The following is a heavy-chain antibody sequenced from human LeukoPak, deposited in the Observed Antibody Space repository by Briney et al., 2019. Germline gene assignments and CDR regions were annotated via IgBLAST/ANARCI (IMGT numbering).Heavy chain of an antibody. CDR3: AKDKEAGTPGAFGI. J-gene: IGHJ3*02. Sequence: GGSLRLSCAASGFTFDDYAMHWVRQAPGKGLEWVSGISWNSGSIGYADSVKGRFTISRDNAKNSLYLQMNSLRAEDTALYYCAKDKEAGTPGAFGIWGQGTMVTVSS. CDR2: ISWNSGSI. CDR1: GFTFDDYA. D-gene: IGHD6-19*01. V-gene: IGHV3-9*01.